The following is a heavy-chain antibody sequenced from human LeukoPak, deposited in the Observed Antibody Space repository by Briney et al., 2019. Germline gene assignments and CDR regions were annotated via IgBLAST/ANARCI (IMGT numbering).Heavy chain of an antibody. J-gene: IGHJ4*02. CDR2: IYYSGST. V-gene: IGHV4-31*03. CDR1: GGSISSGGYY. Sequence: SETLSLTCTVSGGSISSGGYYWSWIRQHPGKGLEWIGYIYYSGSTYYNPSLKSRVTISVDTSKNQFSLKLTSVTAADTAVYYCARTPGSWQFNKWGQGTLVTVSS. CDR3: ARTPGSWQFNK. D-gene: IGHD1-14*01.